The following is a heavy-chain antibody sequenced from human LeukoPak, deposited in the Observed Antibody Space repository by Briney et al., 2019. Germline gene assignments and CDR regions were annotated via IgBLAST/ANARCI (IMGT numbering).Heavy chain of an antibody. CDR3: ARGADDYGGSGFDY. CDR1: GFTFSSYS. CDR2: ISSRSSTI. V-gene: IGHV3-48*01. J-gene: IGHJ4*02. Sequence: PGGSLRLSCEASGFTFSSYSMDWVRQAPGKGLEWVSYISSRSSTIYYADSVKGRFTISRDNAKNTLYLQMNSLRAEDTAVYYCARGADDYGGSGFDYWGQGTLVTVSS. D-gene: IGHD4-23*01.